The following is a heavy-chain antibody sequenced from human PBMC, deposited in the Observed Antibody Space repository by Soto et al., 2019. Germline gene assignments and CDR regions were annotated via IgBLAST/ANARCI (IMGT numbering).Heavy chain of an antibody. CDR3: ARVHVLVVAGSTLDY. J-gene: IGHJ4*01. D-gene: IGHD2-2*01. CDR2: INHSGSN. Sequence: TLSLTCAVYGGSFSGYYWCWIHQHPGKGLEWIGEINHSGSNNYNTSLKGRITISVDTSNNQFSLKLTSVTAADTAVSYCARVHVLVVAGSTLDYWGHGTLVTVS. V-gene: IGHV4-34*01. CDR1: GGSFSGYY.